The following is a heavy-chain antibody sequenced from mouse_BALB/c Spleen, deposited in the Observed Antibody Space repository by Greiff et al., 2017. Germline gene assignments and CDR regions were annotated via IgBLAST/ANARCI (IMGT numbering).Heavy chain of an antibody. D-gene: IGHD2-14*01. J-gene: IGHJ4*01. CDR1: GYSITSDYA. CDR2: ISYSGST. CDR3: ASAKSIYRYDDAMDY. Sequence: EVKVEESGPGLVKPSQSLSLTCTVTGYSITSDYAWNWIRQFPGNKLEWMGYISYSGSTSYNPSLKSRISITRDTSKNQFFLQLNSVTTEDTATYYCASAKSIYRYDDAMDYWGQGTSVTVSS. V-gene: IGHV3-2*02.